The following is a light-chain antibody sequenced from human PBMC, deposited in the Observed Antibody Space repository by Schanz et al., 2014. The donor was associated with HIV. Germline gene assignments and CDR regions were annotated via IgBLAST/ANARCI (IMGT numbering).Light chain of an antibody. CDR1: SSDVATYNY. J-gene: IGLJ2*01. CDR3: SSYAGSNNLV. Sequence: QSALTQPASVSGSPGQSITFSCTGTSSDVATYNYVSWYQQHPGKAPKLMIYDVSNRPSGVPDRFSGSKSGNTASLTVSGLQAEDEADYYCSSYAGSNNLVFGGGTKLTVL. V-gene: IGLV2-8*01. CDR2: DVS.